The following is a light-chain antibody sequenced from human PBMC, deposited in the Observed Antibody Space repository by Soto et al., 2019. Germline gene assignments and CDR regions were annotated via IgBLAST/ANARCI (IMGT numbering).Light chain of an antibody. J-gene: IGKJ3*01. Sequence: VLTHYPGSLSMNHRERATLSSRASQSVSSSYLAWYQQKPGQAPRLLIYGASSRATGIPDRFSGSGSGTDFTLTISRLEPEDFAVYYCQQYGSSPFTVGPGAKVDIK. CDR3: QQYGSSPFT. CDR2: GAS. V-gene: IGKV3-20*01. CDR1: QSVSSSY.